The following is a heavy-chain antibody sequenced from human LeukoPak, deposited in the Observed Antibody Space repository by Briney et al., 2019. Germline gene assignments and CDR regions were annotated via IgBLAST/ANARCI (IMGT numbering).Heavy chain of an antibody. J-gene: IGHJ4*02. CDR3: AHSRKQPVRFDY. D-gene: IGHD6-13*01. CDR2: IYWADDK. V-gene: IGHV2-5*02. Sequence: SGPTLVNPTQTLTLTCTFPGFSLSPSGVGVGWIRQPPGKALEWLALIYWADDKRYSPSLESRLTITEDTSKNQVVLTMTNMDPVDTGTYYCAHSRKQPVRFDYWGQGTLVTVSS. CDR1: GFSLSPSGVG.